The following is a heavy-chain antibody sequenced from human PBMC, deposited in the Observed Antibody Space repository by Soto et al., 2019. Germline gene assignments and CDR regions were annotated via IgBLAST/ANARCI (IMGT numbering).Heavy chain of an antibody. J-gene: IGHJ6*02. V-gene: IGHV1-46*01. CDR2: INPSGGST. D-gene: IGHD3-3*01. CDR3: ARDRITIFGVVIIPLGYYGMDV. CDR1: GYTFTSYY. Sequence: RASVKVSCKASGYTFTSYYIHWVRQAPGQGLEWMGIINPSGGSTSYAQKFQGRVTMTRDTSTSTVYMELSSLRSEDTAVYYCARDRITIFGVVIIPLGYYGMDVWGQGTTVTVSS.